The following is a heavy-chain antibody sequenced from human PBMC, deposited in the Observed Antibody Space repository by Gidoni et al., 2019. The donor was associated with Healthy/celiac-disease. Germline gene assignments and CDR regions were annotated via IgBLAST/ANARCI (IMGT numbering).Heavy chain of an antibody. Sequence: QVQLQESGTGLVSPAETLSLTCTVPGGTVSRGSYYWSWIRQPPGKGLEWLGYIYYRGSTHYSPSLKSLVTISVDTSKNQFSLKLSSVTAADTAVYYCARVNGGPLCYFDYWGQGTLVTVSS. CDR1: GGTVSRGSYY. D-gene: IGHD4-17*01. J-gene: IGHJ4*02. V-gene: IGHV4-61*01. CDR2: IYYRGST. CDR3: ARVNGGPLCYFDY.